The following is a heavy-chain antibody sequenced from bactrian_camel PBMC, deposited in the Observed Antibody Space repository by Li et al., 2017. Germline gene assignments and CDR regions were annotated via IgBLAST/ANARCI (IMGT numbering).Heavy chain of an antibody. Sequence: QVQLVESGGGSAQAGGSLRLSCAASISMGFEATAFTGWFRQAPGKERGGVAAIFTGSGRTYYADSVKGRFTISQDSAKNIVYLQLNSLKPEDTATYYCAADYARPLCNWFPHQIPANVYWGQGTQVTVS. CDR3: AADYARPLCNWFPHQIPANVY. J-gene: IGHJ4*01. V-gene: IGHV3S53*01. CDR1: ISMGFEATA. D-gene: IGHD1*01. CDR2: IFTGSGRT.